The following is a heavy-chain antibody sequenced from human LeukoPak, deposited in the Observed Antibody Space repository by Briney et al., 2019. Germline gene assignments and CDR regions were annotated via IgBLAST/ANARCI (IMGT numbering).Heavy chain of an antibody. CDR2: ISYDGGNK. Sequence: GGSLRLSCAASGFTFSSYAMHWVRQAPGKGLEWVAVISYDGGNKYYADSVKGRFTISRDNSKNTLYLQMNSLRAEDTAVYYCAKSAWYGYYFDYWGQGTLVTVSS. J-gene: IGHJ4*02. V-gene: IGHV3-30-3*02. CDR3: AKSAWYGYYFDY. CDR1: GFTFSSYA. D-gene: IGHD6-13*01.